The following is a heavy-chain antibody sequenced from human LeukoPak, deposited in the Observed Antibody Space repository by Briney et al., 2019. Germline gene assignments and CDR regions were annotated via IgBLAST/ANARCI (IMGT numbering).Heavy chain of an antibody. V-gene: IGHV1-8*01. D-gene: IGHD2-2*01. J-gene: IGHJ4*02. Sequence: ASVKVSCKASGYTFTSYDINWVRQATGQGLEWMGWMNPNSGNTGYAQKFQGRVTMTRNTSISTAYMELSSLRSEDTAVYYCARGDEYCSSTSCQTSDFDYWGQGTLVTVSS. CDR3: ARGDEYCSSTSCQTSDFDY. CDR1: GYTFTSYD. CDR2: MNPNSGNT.